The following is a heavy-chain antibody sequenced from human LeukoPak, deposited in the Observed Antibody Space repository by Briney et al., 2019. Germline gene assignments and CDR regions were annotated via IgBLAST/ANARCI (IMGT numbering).Heavy chain of an antibody. CDR1: GFTFSTYS. J-gene: IGHJ4*02. V-gene: IGHV3-7*01. Sequence: PGGSLRLSCAASGFTFSTYSMNWVRQAPGKGLEWVANINQDGTEKYYVDSVKGRFTISRDNAINSLSLQMNSLRAEDSAVYFCARDAHLAYASGFDYWGQGALVTVSS. CDR3: ARDAHLAYASGFDY. D-gene: IGHD3-10*01. CDR2: INQDGTEK.